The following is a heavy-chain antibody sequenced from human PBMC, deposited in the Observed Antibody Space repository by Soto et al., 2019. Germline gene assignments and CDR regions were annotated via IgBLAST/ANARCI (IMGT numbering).Heavy chain of an antibody. Sequence: ASVKVSCKASGYTFTGYAMHWVRQAPGQRLEWMGWINAGNGNTKYSQKFQGRVTITRDTSASTAYMDLSSLRSEDTAVYYCAKTSHYYDSSGPLDYWGQGTLVTVSS. V-gene: IGHV1-3*01. CDR2: INAGNGNT. CDR1: GYTFTGYA. D-gene: IGHD3-22*01. CDR3: AKTSHYYDSSGPLDY. J-gene: IGHJ4*02.